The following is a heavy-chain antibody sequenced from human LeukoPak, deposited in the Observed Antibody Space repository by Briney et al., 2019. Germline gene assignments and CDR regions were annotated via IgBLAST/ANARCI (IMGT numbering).Heavy chain of an antibody. CDR2: IWYGGDIT. Sequence: GTSLRLSCAASVFTFRDYAMHWVRQAPGKGLEGVAVIWYGGDITDYSYSLKGRFTVSRDDAKNSLYLQMDSLAVEDTALYSCVRAYCGVPTCQGSDPFDIWGQGTMVTVSS. D-gene: IGHD2-21*01. CDR1: VFTFRDYA. V-gene: IGHV3-30-3*01. J-gene: IGHJ3*02. CDR3: VRAYCGVPTCQGSDPFDI.